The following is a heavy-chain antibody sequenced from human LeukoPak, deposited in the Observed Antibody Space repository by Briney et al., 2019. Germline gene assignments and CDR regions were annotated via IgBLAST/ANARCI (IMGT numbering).Heavy chain of an antibody. Sequence: ASVKVSCRASGYTFTNYVVSWLRQAPGQGVEWMGWINAYNGDTHYAQNLQGRLTMTTDTSTSTAFIELRSLRPDDTAVYYCARWGLVAPGTYYYYYMDVWGRGTTVTVSS. J-gene: IGHJ6*03. V-gene: IGHV1-18*01. D-gene: IGHD2-2*01. CDR2: INAYNGDT. CDR1: GYTFTNYV. CDR3: ARWGLVAPGTYYYYYMDV.